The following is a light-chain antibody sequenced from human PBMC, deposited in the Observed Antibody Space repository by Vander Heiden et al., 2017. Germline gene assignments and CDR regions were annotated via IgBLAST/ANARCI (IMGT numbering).Light chain of an antibody. CDR2: LGS. CDR1: QSLLHSNGCHY. V-gene: IGKV2-28*01. Sequence: DIVMTHSPLSRPVSPGESSSISCRSSQSLLHSNGCHYLDWYLQKPGQSPQLLIYLGSNRASGVPGRFSGSGSGTDFTLKISRVEADDVGIYYCRQGLQTPITFGEGTKVEIK. CDR3: RQGLQTPIT. J-gene: IGKJ4*01.